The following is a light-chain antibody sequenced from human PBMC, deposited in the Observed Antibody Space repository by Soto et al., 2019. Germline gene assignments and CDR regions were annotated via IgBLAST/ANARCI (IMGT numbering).Light chain of an antibody. CDR2: EVS. CDR1: SSDVGGYRY. V-gene: IGLV2-14*01. Sequence: QSALTQPASVSGSPGQSITISCTGTSSDVGGYRYVSWYQQHPGKAPKLMIYEVSNRPSGVSNRVSGSKSGNTASLTISGLQAEDEADYYCSSYTSGSTYVFGTGTKVTVL. CDR3: SSYTSGSTYV. J-gene: IGLJ1*01.